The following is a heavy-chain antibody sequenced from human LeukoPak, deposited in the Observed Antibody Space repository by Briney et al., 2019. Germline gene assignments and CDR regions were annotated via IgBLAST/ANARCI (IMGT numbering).Heavy chain of an antibody. CDR1: GFTFSSKS. D-gene: IGHD6-13*01. J-gene: IGHJ4*02. CDR3: AKDSRSLAAAGEVDY. Sequence: GGTLRLSCAASGFTFSSKSMTWVRQAPGKGLEWVSAISGNGVDTFYADSVKGRFTISRDNSRNTLYLQMNSLRAEDTAVYYCAKDSRSLAAAGEVDYWGQGTLVTVSS. V-gene: IGHV3-23*01. CDR2: ISGNGVDT.